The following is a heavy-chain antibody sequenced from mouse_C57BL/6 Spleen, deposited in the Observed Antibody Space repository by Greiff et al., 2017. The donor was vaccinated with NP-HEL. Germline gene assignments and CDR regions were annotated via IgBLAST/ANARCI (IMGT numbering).Heavy chain of an antibody. CDR1: DYSITSGYY. J-gene: IGHJ3*01. V-gene: IGHV3-6*01. Sequence: EVKLQESGPGLVKPSQSLSLTCSVTDYSITSGYYWNWIRQFPGNKLEWMGYISYDGSNNYNPSLKNRISITRDTSKNQFFLKLNSVTTEDTATYYCARGISWFAYWGQGTLVTVSA. CDR3: ARGISWFAY. CDR2: ISYDGSN.